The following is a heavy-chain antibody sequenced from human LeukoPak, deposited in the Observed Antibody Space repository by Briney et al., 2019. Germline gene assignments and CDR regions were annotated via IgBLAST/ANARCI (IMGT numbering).Heavy chain of an antibody. CDR2: INHSGST. CDR1: GGSFSGYY. J-gene: IGHJ4*02. V-gene: IGHV4-34*01. Sequence: PSETLSLTSAVYGGSFSGYYWSWIRQPPGKGLEWIGEINHSGSTNYNPSLKSRVTISVDTSKNQFSLKLSSVTAADTAVYYCARGTAWGYYGSGSYYYWGQGTLVTVSS. CDR3: ARGTAWGYYGSGSYYY. D-gene: IGHD3-10*01.